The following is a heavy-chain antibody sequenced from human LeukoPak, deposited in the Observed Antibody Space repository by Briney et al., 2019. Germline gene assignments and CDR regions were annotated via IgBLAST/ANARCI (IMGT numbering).Heavy chain of an antibody. V-gene: IGHV3-9*01. D-gene: IGHD6-6*01. CDR3: ASMFDP. CDR1: GFNFDYYA. J-gene: IGHJ5*02. CDR2: ITWNSDST. Sequence: GGSLRLSCAASGFNFDYYAMHWVRLVPGKGLEWVAGITWNSDSTGYGDSVKGRFIISRDNAQNSLYLEMNSLRAEDTAVYYCASMFDPWGQGTLVTVSS.